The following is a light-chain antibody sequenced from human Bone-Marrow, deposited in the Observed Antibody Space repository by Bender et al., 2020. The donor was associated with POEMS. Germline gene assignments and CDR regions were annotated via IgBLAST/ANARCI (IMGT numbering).Light chain of an antibody. J-gene: IGLJ3*02. CDR2: SNY. Sequence: QSVLTQPPSASGTPGQRVTISCSGSRSNIGSNTVIWYQQFPGSAPKLVVYSNYQRPSGVPARFSGSKSGTSASLAISDIQSEDEGDYYCSSWDDSLSGWVFGGGTKLTVL. CDR3: SSWDDSLSGWV. V-gene: IGLV1-44*01. CDR1: RSNIGSNT.